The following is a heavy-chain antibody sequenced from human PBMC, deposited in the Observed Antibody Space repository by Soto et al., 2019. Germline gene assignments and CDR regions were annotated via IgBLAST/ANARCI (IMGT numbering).Heavy chain of an antibody. D-gene: IGHD3-22*01. CDR1: AGPIVNYY. CDR2: IYNSVST. J-gene: IGHJ4*02. CDR3: ARARHYDLNGYYPRGRGYYFDH. V-gene: IGHV4-59*01. Sequence: SETLSLTCTVSAGPIVNYYCVWVGHAPFKGREWIGYIYNSVSTTDNPSLKSRVTISVDTSNNQFSLKLSSVTAADTAVYYCARARHYDLNGYYPRGRGYYFDHWGQGALVTVSS.